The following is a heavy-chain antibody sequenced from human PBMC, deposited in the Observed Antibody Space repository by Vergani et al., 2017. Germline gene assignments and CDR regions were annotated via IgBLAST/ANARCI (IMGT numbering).Heavy chain of an antibody. CDR3: ARDVRRYFDWLSAPPYFDY. J-gene: IGHJ4*02. Sequence: EVQLVESGGGLVKPGGYLRLSCAASGFTFSSYSMNWVRQAPGKGLEWVSSISSSSSYIYYADSVKGRFTISRDNAKNSLYLQMNSLRAEDTAVYYCARDVRRYFDWLSAPPYFDYWGQGTLVTVSS. D-gene: IGHD3-9*01. V-gene: IGHV3-21*01. CDR1: GFTFSSYS. CDR2: ISSSSSYI.